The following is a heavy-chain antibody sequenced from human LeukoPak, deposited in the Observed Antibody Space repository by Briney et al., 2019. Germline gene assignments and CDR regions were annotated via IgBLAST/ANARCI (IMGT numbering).Heavy chain of an antibody. CDR1: GFTFSSYW. CDR3: ARPRVITHYFDY. V-gene: IGHV3-7*01. Sequence: RGSLRLSCAASGFTFSSYWMSWVRQAPGKGREWVANIKQDGSEKYYVDSVKGRFTISRDNAKNSLYLQVNSLRAEDTAVYYCARPRVITHYFDYWGQGTLVTVSS. J-gene: IGHJ4*02. D-gene: IGHD3-22*01. CDR2: IKQDGSEK.